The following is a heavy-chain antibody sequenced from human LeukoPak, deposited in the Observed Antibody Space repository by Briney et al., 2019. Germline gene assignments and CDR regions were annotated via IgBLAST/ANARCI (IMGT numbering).Heavy chain of an antibody. D-gene: IGHD1-1*01. CDR2: ISGSGDNT. J-gene: IGHJ4*02. V-gene: IGHV3-23*01. CDR3: AKKPGGWPFDY. Sequence: LAGGSLRLSCAASGFTFSSYAMSWVRQAPGKGLEWVSAISGSGDNTYYADSVKGRFTISRDNSKNTLYLQMNSLRAEDTAVYYCAKKPGGWPFDYWGQGTLVTVSS. CDR1: GFTFSSYA.